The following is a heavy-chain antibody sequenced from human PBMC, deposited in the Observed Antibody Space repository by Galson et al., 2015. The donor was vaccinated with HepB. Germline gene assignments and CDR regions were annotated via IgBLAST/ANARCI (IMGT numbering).Heavy chain of an antibody. D-gene: IGHD1-26*01. Sequence: SVKVSCKASGYAFTGYYLHWVRQAPGQGLEWMGIINPNGGSTSYAQKLQGRVTLTRDTSTSTVYMELSSLRSEDTAVYYCARVSGSTGAYYYYGMDVWGRGTTVTVSS. J-gene: IGHJ6*02. CDR2: INPNGGST. CDR1: GYAFTGYY. V-gene: IGHV1-46*04. CDR3: ARVSGSTGAYYYYGMDV.